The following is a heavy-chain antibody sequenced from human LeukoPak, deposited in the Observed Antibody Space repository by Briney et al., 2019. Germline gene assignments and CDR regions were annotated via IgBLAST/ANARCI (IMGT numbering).Heavy chain of an antibody. CDR3: ARESVAGEYYFDY. J-gene: IGHJ4*02. CDR2: IIPIFGTA. Sequence: SVTVSCKASGGTFSSYAISWVRQAPGQGLEWMGGIIPIFGTANYAQKFQGRVTITTDESTSTAYMELSSLRSEDTAVYYCARESVAGEYYFDYWGQGTLVTVSS. D-gene: IGHD6-19*01. CDR1: GGTFSSYA. V-gene: IGHV1-69*05.